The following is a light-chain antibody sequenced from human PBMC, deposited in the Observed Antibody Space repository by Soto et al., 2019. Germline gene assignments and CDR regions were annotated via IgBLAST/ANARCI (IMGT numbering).Light chain of an antibody. CDR2: EGS. V-gene: IGLV2-14*02. Sequence: QSVLTQPASVSGSPGQSITISCTGTSSDVGSYNLVSWYQQHPGKAPKLMIYEGSKRPSGVSNRFSGSKSGNTASLTIAGLQAEDEADYYCSSYTSSVTYLFGTGTKLTVL. J-gene: IGLJ1*01. CDR1: SSDVGSYNL. CDR3: SSYTSSVTYL.